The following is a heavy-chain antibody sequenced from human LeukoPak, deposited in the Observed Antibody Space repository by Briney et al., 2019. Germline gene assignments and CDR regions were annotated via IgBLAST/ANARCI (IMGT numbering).Heavy chain of an antibody. CDR2: INPDGSQK. V-gene: IGHV3-7*01. CDR1: GFTFSVNW. Sequence: PGGSLRLSCEASGFTFSVNWMSWVRQAPGKGLEWVASINPDGSQKLYVDSVKGRFTISRDNTKSSLYLQMKSLGAEDTAMYYCAKLLGTATTYDSWGQGTRVTVSS. CDR3: AKLLGTATTYDS. D-gene: IGHD5-24*01. J-gene: IGHJ4*02.